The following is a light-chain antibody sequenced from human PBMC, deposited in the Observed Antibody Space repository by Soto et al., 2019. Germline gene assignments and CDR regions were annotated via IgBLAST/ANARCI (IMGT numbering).Light chain of an antibody. CDR2: EVT. CDR1: SSDVGGYNY. J-gene: IGLJ1*01. CDR3: SSYKSSSTYV. Sequence: QSALTQPASVSGSPGQSITISCTGTSSDVGGYNYVAWYQQHPGKAPKLLISEVTDRPSGVSNRFSGSKSGNTASLTISGLQADDEADYYCSSYKSSSTYVFGPGTKVTVL. V-gene: IGLV2-14*01.